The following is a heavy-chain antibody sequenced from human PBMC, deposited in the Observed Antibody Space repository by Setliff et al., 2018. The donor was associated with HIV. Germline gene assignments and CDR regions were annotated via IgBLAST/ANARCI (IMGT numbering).Heavy chain of an antibody. CDR3: GRDPFWSGYDAFDI. D-gene: IGHD3-3*01. V-gene: IGHV1-2*02. J-gene: IGHJ3*02. CDR2: INPNTGGT. Sequence: ASVKVSCKASGYTFTGYYMHWVRQAPGQGLEWMGWINPNTGGTNFAQKFQGRVTLTRDTSISTAYMELSMLRSDETAVYYCGRDPFWSGYDAFDIWGQGTMVTVSS. CDR1: GYTFTGYY.